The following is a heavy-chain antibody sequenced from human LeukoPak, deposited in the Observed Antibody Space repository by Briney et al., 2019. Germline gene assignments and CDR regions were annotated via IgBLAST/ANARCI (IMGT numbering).Heavy chain of an antibody. CDR3: ARGVAGGFDY. CDR2: ISPNSGAT. V-gene: IGHV1-2*06. Sequence: ASVMVSCKTSGYTFSGYHMYCLRQAPRQWLEWMGRISPNSGATIYAQKFQGRVTMTRDTSISTAYMELSSLKSDDTAVHYCARGVAGGFDYWGQGTLVTVSS. CDR1: GYTFSGYH. J-gene: IGHJ4*02. D-gene: IGHD2-21*01.